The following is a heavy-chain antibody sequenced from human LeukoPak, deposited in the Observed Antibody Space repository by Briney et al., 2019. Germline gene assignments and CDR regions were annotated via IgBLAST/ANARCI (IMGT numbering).Heavy chain of an antibody. J-gene: IGHJ4*02. CDR2: IYYSGST. D-gene: IGHD6-19*01. CDR3: ARAASYSSGWGL. CDR1: GGSISSYY. Sequence: SETLSLTCTVSGGSISSYYWSWIRQPPGKGLEWIGYIYYSGSTNYNPSLKSRVTISVDTSKNQFSLKLSSVTAADTAVYFCARAASYSSGWGLWGQGTRVTVSS. V-gene: IGHV4-59*01.